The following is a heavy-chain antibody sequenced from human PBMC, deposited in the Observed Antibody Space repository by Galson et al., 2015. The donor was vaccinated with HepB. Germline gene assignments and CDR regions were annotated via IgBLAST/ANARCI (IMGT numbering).Heavy chain of an antibody. CDR3: AKDLESWYSSGWYYFDY. V-gene: IGHV3-30*18. D-gene: IGHD6-13*01. J-gene: IGHJ4*02. CDR1: GFTFSSYG. Sequence: SLRLSCAASGFTFSSYGMHWVRQAPGKGLEWVAVISYDGSNKYYADSVKGRFTISRDNSKNTLYLQMNSLRAEDTAVYYCAKDLESWYSSGWYYFDYWGQGTLVTASS. CDR2: ISYDGSNK.